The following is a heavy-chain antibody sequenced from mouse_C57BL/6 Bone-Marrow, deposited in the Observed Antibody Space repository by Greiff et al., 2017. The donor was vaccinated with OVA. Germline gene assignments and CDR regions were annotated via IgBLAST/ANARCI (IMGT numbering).Heavy chain of an antibody. CDR3: ASPYDGPFAY. Sequence: EVQLQQSGPELVKPGASVKISCKASGYTLTDYYMNGVKQSHGKSLEWIGDINPKNGGTSYNQKFKGKATLTVDKSSSTAYMELRSLTSEDSAVYYCASPYDGPFAYWGQGTLVTVSA. CDR2: INPKNGGT. D-gene: IGHD2-3*01. V-gene: IGHV1-26*01. CDR1: GYTLTDYY. J-gene: IGHJ3*01.